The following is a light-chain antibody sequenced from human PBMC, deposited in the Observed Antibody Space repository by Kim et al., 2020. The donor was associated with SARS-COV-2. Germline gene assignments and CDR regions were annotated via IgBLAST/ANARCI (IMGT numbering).Light chain of an antibody. CDR2: KAS. CDR3: QQYNSRSST. Sequence: ASVGDRVTITCRASQSISTWLAWYQFKPGKAPKLLIYKASSLESGVPSRFSGSGSGTEFTLTITTLQPDDFATYYCQQYNSRSSTFGQGTKVDIK. V-gene: IGKV1-5*03. CDR1: QSISTW. J-gene: IGKJ1*01.